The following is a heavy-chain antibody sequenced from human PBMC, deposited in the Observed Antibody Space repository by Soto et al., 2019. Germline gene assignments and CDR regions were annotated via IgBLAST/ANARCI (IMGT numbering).Heavy chain of an antibody. CDR1: GYAFTSYG. D-gene: IGHD2-21*02. J-gene: IGHJ3*02. Sequence: QVQLVQSGAEVKKPGASVKVSCKASGYAFTSYGISWVRQAPGQGLEWMGWISVYNGNTNYAQKLQGRVTMTTDTSTSTAYMEMRSLRSYDTAVYYCARAPRGKCKVVTRYSFDIWCQGTMVTVS. CDR2: ISVYNGNT. CDR3: ARAPRGKCKVVTRYSFDI. V-gene: IGHV1-18*04.